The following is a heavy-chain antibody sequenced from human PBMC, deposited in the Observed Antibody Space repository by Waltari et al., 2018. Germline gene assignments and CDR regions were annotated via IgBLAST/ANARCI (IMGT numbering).Heavy chain of an antibody. CDR1: GFCLFLFG. Sequence: QVQLVEPGGGVVQPGMSLRLSCAASGFCLFLFGTHWVRQAPGKGLEWVALASFDGSTTYYADSVRGRFTISRDNSKNTLYLDINTLRVDDTAIYYCAKDAFGNTYLDHWGQGTLVTVSS. CDR3: AKDAFGNTYLDH. V-gene: IGHV3-30*18. CDR2: ASFDGSTT. D-gene: IGHD3-10*01. J-gene: IGHJ5*02.